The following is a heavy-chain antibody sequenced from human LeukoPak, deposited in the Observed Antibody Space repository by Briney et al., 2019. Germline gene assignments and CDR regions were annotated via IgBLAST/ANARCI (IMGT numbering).Heavy chain of an antibody. J-gene: IGHJ4*02. CDR1: GFSLSSYA. D-gene: IGHD3-22*01. Sequence: GGSLRLSCAASGFSLSSYAMSWVRQAPGKGLEWVSAISSTDAGTYHADSVRGRFTVSRDSSKNTLYLQMNSLRAEDTAVYYCARVSHYYDSSGYYAADYFDYWGQGTLVTVSS. CDR3: ARVSHYYDSSGYYAADYFDY. CDR2: ISSTDAGT. V-gene: IGHV3-23*01.